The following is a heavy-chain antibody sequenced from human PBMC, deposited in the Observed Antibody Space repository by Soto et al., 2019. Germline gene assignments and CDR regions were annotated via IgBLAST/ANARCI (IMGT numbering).Heavy chain of an antibody. CDR3: ARVLWSGFVDY. J-gene: IGHJ4*02. V-gene: IGHV4-38-2*01. Sequence: SETLSLTCAVSGDSISSIYYWAWIRQPPGKILEWIGSIYHSGTTYYNPSLKSRVTISVDTSKNQFSLKLSSVTAADTAVYYCARVLWSGFVDYWGQGALVTVSS. CDR1: GDSISSIYY. D-gene: IGHD3-3*01. CDR2: IYHSGTT.